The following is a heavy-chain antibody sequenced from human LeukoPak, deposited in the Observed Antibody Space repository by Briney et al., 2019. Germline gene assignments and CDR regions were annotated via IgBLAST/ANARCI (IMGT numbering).Heavy chain of an antibody. D-gene: IGHD4-17*01. CDR1: GFTFSSYS. Sequence: GGSLRLSCAASGFTFSSYSMNWVRQAPGKGLEWVSSISSSSSYIYYADSVKGRFTISRDNAKNSLYLQMNSLRAEDTAVYYCARAWGDYGTLDYWGQGTLVTVSS. V-gene: IGHV3-21*01. CDR2: ISSSSSYI. CDR3: ARAWGDYGTLDY. J-gene: IGHJ4*02.